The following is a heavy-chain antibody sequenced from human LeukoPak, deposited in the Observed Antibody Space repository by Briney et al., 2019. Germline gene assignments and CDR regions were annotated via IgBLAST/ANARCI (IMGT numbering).Heavy chain of an antibody. J-gene: IGHJ4*02. V-gene: IGHV4-39*01. D-gene: IGHD6-13*01. CDR3: ARQGWQQLGRRGTFDY. CDR1: GGSISSSSYY. Sequence: SETLSLTCTVSGGSISSSSYYWGWIRQPPGKGLEWIGSLYYSGSTYYNPSLKSRVTISVDTSKNQFSLKLSSVTAADTAVYYCARQGWQQLGRRGTFDYWGQGTLVTVSS. CDR2: LYYSGST.